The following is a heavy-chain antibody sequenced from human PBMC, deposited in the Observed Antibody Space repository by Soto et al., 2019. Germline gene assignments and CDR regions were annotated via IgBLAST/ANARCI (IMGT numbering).Heavy chain of an antibody. D-gene: IGHD3-10*01. CDR3: ARGYFDY. V-gene: IGHV3-21*01. CDR2: ITTSSNYI. J-gene: IGHJ4*02. CDR1: GFTFTSYT. Sequence: PGGSLRLSCAASGFTFTSYTMNWVRQAPEKGLEWVSSITTSSNYIHYADSVKGRFTTSRDNANNSLYLQMNTLRAEDTAVYFCARGYFDYWGQGALVTVSS.